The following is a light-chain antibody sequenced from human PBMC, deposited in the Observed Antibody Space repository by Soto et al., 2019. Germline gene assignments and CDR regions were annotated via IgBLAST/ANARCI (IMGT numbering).Light chain of an antibody. CDR3: QQYYSFPYT. CDR1: QGISSY. J-gene: IGKJ2*01. Sequence: VIWMTQSPSLLSASTGDRVTISCRVSQGISSYLAWYRQKPGTAPELLIYAASTLQSGVPSRFSGSGSGTDFTLTISCLQSEDFATYYCQQYYSFPYTFGQGTKLEIK. CDR2: AAS. V-gene: IGKV1D-8*01.